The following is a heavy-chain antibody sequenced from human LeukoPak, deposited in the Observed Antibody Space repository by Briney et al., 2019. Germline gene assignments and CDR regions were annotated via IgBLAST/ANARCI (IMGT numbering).Heavy chain of an antibody. CDR1: GFAFSNYW. Sequence: GGSLRLSCGVSGFAFSNYWMHWVRQAPGKGLVWVSRIESDGRTTDYADSVKGRFTISRDNAESTLSLQVNGLRAEDTAVYYCVRSARHSSSGWWAFDNWGQGTLVTVSS. J-gene: IGHJ4*02. D-gene: IGHD6-19*01. CDR3: VRSARHSSSGWWAFDN. V-gene: IGHV3-74*01. CDR2: IESDGRTT.